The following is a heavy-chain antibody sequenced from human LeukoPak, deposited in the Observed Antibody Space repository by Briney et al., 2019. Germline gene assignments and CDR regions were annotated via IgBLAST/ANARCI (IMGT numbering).Heavy chain of an antibody. CDR2: ISSGSIYI. CDR1: GFTFGSYG. Sequence: GGSLRLSCAASGFTFGSYGMNWVRQAPGKGLEWVSSISSGSIYIYYADSVKGRFTISRDNAQNSLYLHMNSLRAEDTAVYYCARCGYSYVARYYYYGMDVWGQGTTVTVSS. V-gene: IGHV3-21*01. J-gene: IGHJ6*02. CDR3: ARCGYSYVARYYYYGMDV. D-gene: IGHD5-18*01.